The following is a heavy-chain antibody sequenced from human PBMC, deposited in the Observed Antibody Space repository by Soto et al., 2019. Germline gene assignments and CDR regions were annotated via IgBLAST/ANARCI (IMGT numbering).Heavy chain of an antibody. D-gene: IGHD1-7*01. V-gene: IGHV3-23*01. Sequence: LRLSCAASGFTLSTYALSWVRQAPGKGLEWVSAISANGQGIYYADSVRGRFTISRDNSKNTIFLHMDSLRAEDTAVYYCAKDRNYPRDQFHYWGQGTLVTVSS. CDR3: AKDRNYPRDQFHY. CDR1: GFTLSTYA. CDR2: ISANGQGI. J-gene: IGHJ4*02.